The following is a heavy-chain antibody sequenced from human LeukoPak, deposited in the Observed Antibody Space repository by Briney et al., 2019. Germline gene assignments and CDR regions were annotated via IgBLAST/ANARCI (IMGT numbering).Heavy chain of an antibody. D-gene: IGHD4-23*01. J-gene: IGHJ4*02. CDR3: ARGYGGDTWLGFDY. Sequence: GGSLRLSCAVSGFTFTRYAMSWVRQAPGKGLDWVSVISGSGDSTHYADSVKGRFTISRDNSKNTLYLQMNSLRAEDTAVYYCARGYGGDTWLGFDYWGQGTLVTVSS. CDR1: GFTFTRYA. V-gene: IGHV3-23*01. CDR2: ISGSGDST.